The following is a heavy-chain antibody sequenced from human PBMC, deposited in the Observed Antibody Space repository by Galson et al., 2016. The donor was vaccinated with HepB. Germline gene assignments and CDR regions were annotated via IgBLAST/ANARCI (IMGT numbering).Heavy chain of an antibody. Sequence: ETLSLTCSVSGGSINSGTFYWGWIRQPPGKGLEWIANIYSNGHPYYNPSLKSRVPISIESSRNQFSLRLNSVTPADPALYYCARGTGASSWNEVFVYWGQGTLITVSS. J-gene: IGHJ4*02. CDR3: ARGTGASSWNEVFVY. V-gene: IGHV4-39*07. D-gene: IGHD6-13*01. CDR1: GGSINSGTFY. CDR2: IYSNGHP.